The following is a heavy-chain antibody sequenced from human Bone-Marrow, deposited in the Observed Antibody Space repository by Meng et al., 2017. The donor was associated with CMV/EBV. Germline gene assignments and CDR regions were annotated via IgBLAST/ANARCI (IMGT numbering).Heavy chain of an antibody. CDR3: AKDGDGYCTSTSCHLDY. Sequence: FSLRSYAMPWVRQAPGKGLEWVSTISGGGRNTYYADSVKGRFTFSRDNSRNTLYLQMNSLRGEDTAVYYCAKDGDGYCTSTSCHLDYWGQGTLVTVSS. D-gene: IGHD2-2*01. CDR1: FSLRSYA. J-gene: IGHJ4*02. V-gene: IGHV3-23*01. CDR2: ISGGGRNT.